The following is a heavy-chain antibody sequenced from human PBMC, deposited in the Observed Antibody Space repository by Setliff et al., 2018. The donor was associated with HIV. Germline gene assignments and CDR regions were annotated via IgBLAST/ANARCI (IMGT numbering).Heavy chain of an antibody. CDR2: ISAYNGNT. J-gene: IGHJ4*02. Sequence: VASVKVSCKASGYTFTSYGISWVRQAPGQGLEWMGWISAYNGNTNYAQKLQGRVTMTTDTSTSTAYMELRSLRSDDTAVYYCARDRRITIFGVVSVVPSKRTKTRSAFDYWGQGTLVTSPQ. CDR3: ARDRRITIFGVVSVVPSKRTKTRSAFDY. V-gene: IGHV1-18*01. CDR1: GYTFTSYG. D-gene: IGHD3-3*01.